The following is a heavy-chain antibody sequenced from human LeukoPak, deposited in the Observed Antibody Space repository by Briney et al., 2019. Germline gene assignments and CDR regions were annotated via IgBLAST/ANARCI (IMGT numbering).Heavy chain of an antibody. CDR2: IKPDGSEK. V-gene: IGHV3-7*04. J-gene: IGHJ4*02. D-gene: IGHD5-24*01. CDR3: ARGGLNTMYY. Sequence: PGGSLRLSCAVSGFTFSSYWMSWVRQAPGKGLEWVANIKPDGSEKYYVDSVKGRFTISRDNAKNSLYLQMDSLRAEDTAVYYCARGGLNTMYYWGQGTLVTVSS. CDR1: GFTFSSYW.